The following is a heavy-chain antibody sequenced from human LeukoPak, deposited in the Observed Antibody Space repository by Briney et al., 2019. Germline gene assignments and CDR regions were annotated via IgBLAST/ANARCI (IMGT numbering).Heavy chain of an antibody. CDR1: GGSISSGGYS. Sequence: SETLSLTCAVSGGSISSGGYSWSWIRQPPGKGLEWIGYIYHSGSTYYNPSLKSRVTISVDRSKNQFSLKLSSVTAADTAVYYCARDNNGSGYYGYWGQGTLVTVSS. J-gene: IGHJ4*02. D-gene: IGHD3-22*01. V-gene: IGHV4-30-2*01. CDR2: IYHSGST. CDR3: ARDNNGSGYYGY.